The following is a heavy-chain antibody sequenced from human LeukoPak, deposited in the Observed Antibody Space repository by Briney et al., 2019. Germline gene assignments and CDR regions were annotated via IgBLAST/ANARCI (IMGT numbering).Heavy chain of an antibody. CDR2: ISAYNGNT. CDR1: GYTFTSYG. Sequence: GASVKVSCKASGYTFTSYGISWVRQAPGQGLEWMGWISAYNGNTNYAQKLQGRVTMTTDTSTSTAYMELRSLRSDDTAVYYCARGGGHYDILTGYYRAPFDYWGQGTLVTVSS. V-gene: IGHV1-18*01. J-gene: IGHJ4*02. CDR3: ARGGGHYDILTGYYRAPFDY. D-gene: IGHD3-9*01.